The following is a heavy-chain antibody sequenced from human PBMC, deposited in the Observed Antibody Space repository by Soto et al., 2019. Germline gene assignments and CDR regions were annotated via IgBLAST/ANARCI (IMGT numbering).Heavy chain of an antibody. J-gene: IGHJ4*02. D-gene: IGHD3-10*01. CDR2: ISSGDNT. CDR1: GFTVSSNY. V-gene: IGHV3-53*02. Sequence: EVQLVETGGGLIQPGGSLRLSCAASGFTVSSNYMTWVRQAPGKGLEWVSIISSGDNTYYADSVKGRFTISRDNSKNTLYRQMNSLRAEDTAVYFCARVGGGSGSPPAVDYWGQGTLVTVSS. CDR3: ARVGGGSGSPPAVDY.